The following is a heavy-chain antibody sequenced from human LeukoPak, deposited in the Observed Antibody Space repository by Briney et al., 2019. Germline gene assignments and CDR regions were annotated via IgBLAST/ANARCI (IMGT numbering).Heavy chain of an antibody. CDR3: ARDVETYYYGSGSPPNFDY. D-gene: IGHD3-10*01. J-gene: IGHJ4*02. CDR2: ISGSGGST. CDR1: GFTFSSYG. V-gene: IGHV3-23*01. Sequence: GGSLRLSCAASGFTFSSYGMSWVRQAPGKGLEGVSAISGSGGSTYYADSVKGRFTISRDNSKNTLYLQMNSLRAEDTAVYYCARDVETYYYGSGSPPNFDYWGQGTLVTVSS.